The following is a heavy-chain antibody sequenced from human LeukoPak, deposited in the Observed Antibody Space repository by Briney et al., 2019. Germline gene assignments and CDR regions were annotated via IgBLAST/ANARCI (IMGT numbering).Heavy chain of an antibody. Sequence: PSETLSLTCTVSGDSISDYYWSWIRQPAGKGLELIGRIYTNGITNYNPSLKSRVTTSVDTSKNQLSLRLSSVTAADTAVYYCARGVMTAIFAFDIGGQGTMVTVSS. CDR1: GDSISDYY. V-gene: IGHV4-4*07. CDR2: IYTNGIT. D-gene: IGHD2-21*02. J-gene: IGHJ3*02. CDR3: ARGVMTAIFAFDI.